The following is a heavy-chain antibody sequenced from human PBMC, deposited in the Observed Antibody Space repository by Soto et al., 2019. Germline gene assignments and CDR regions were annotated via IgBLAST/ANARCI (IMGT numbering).Heavy chain of an antibody. CDR1: GGSISSGGYS. V-gene: IGHV4-30-2*01. CDR3: ARGNVVAIDY. Sequence: QLQLQESGSGLVKPSQTLSLTCAVSGGSISSGGYSWSWIRQPPGKGLEWIGYIYHSGSTYYNPSLKSRGTISAARSKNQISLKLSSGTAADTAVYYCARGNVVAIDYWGQGTLVTVSS. D-gene: IGHD2-21*01. CDR2: IYHSGST. J-gene: IGHJ4*02.